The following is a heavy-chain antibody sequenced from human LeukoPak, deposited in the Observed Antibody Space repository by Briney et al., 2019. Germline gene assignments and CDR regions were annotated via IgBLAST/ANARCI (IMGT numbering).Heavy chain of an antibody. CDR2: ISAYNGNT. CDR1: GYTFTSYG. V-gene: IGHV1-18*01. D-gene: IGHD3-22*01. J-gene: IGHJ2*01. Sequence: ASVKVSCKASGYTFTSYGISWVRQAPGQGLEWMGWISAYNGNTNYAQKLQGRVTMTTDTSTSTAYMELRSLRSDDTAVYYCARGSDYYDSSGQYWYFDLWGRGTLVTVSS. CDR3: ARGSDYYDSSGQYWYFDL.